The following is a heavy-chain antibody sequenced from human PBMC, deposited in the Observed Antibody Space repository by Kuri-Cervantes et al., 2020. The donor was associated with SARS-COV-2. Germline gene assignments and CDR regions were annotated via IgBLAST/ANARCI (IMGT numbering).Heavy chain of an antibody. CDR1: RGSINSHGSITSNF. Sequence: SETLSLTCSVSRGSINSHGSITSNFWTWIRQPPGRGLEWIGSIYYSGSTYYNPSLKSRVTISVDTSKNQFSLKLSSVTAADTAVYYCARTKRSTVVTPSVPYFDYWGQGTLVTVSS. CDR3: ARTKRSTVVTPSVPYFDY. D-gene: IGHD4-23*01. J-gene: IGHJ4*02. V-gene: IGHV4-39*01. CDR2: IYYSGST.